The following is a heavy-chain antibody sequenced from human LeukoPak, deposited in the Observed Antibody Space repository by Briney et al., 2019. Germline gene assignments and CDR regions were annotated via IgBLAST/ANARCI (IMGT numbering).Heavy chain of an antibody. CDR1: GGTFSSYA. D-gene: IGHD2-15*01. CDR3: ARGYCSGGSCWVYFDY. CDR2: IIPIFGTA. V-gene: IGHV1-69*13. J-gene: IGHJ4*02. Sequence: ASVKVSCKASGGTFSSYAISWVRQAPGQGLEWMGGIIPIFGTANYAQKFQGRVTITADESTSTAYMELSSLRSEDTAVYCCARGYCSGGSCWVYFDYWGQGTLVTVSS.